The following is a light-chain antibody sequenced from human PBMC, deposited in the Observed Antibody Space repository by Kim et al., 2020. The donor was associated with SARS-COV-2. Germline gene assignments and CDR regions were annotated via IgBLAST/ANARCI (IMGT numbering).Light chain of an antibody. Sequence: EIVLTQSPGTLSLSPGERATVSCRASQSVSSSYLAWYKKKPGQAPRLLIYGASSRATGIPDRFSGSGSGTDFTLTISRLEPEDFAVYYCQQYGSSPYTFGQGTKLEI. CDR3: QQYGSSPYT. CDR1: QSVSSSY. J-gene: IGKJ2*01. V-gene: IGKV3-20*01. CDR2: GAS.